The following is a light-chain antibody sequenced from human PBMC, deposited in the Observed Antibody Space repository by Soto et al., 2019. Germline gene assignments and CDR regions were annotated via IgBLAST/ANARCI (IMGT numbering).Light chain of an antibody. V-gene: IGKV2-28*01. CDR3: LQTLAPPFT. CDR1: QSLLQSNGYNH. Sequence: DIVMTQSPLSLPVTPGEPASISCRSSQSLLQSNGYNHLDWYLQKPGQSPQLLIYLGSNRAPGVPDRFSGSGSGTDFTRKISRVEAEDVGVYHCLQTLAPPFTFGQGTRLETK. CDR2: LGS. J-gene: IGKJ5*01.